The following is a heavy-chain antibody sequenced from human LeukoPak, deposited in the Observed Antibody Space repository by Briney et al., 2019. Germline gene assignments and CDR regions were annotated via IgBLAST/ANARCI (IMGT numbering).Heavy chain of an antibody. CDR1: GGSMSGYY. CDR2: IYYSGST. V-gene: IGHV4-59*01. Sequence: SETLSLTCTVSGGSMSGYYWSWIRQPPGKGLEWIGYIYYSGSTNSNPSLKSRVTISIDTSKNQFSLNLRSVTAADTAVYSCARSAMVRGNDDYWGQGTLVTVSS. CDR3: ARSAMVRGNDDY. J-gene: IGHJ4*02. D-gene: IGHD3-10*01.